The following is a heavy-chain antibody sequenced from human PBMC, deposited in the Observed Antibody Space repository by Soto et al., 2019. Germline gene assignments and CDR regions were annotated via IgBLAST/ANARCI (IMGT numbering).Heavy chain of an antibody. Sequence: PAETLSLPCTVSGGSISSGDYYWSWIRQPPGKGLEWIGFISYSGSTYSNPSLKSRTFVSIDASKNQFSLRLSSVTAADTAVYYCAGITFDWTYYNCGMDVWGQGSTVTVSS. D-gene: IGHD3-9*01. J-gene: IGHJ6*02. CDR1: GGSISSGDYY. V-gene: IGHV4-30-4*01. CDR3: AGITFDWTYYNCGMDV. CDR2: ISYSGST.